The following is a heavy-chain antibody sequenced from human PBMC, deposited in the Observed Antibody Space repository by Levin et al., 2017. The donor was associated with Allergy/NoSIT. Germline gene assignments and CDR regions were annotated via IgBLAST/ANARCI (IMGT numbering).Heavy chain of an antibody. J-gene: IGHJ4*02. Sequence: PSETLSLTCTVSGGSISSSSYYWGWIRQPPGKGLEWIGSIYYSGSTYYNPSLKSRVTISVDTSKNQFSLKLSSVTAADTAVYYCANYQGDYVWGSYRYWYYWGQGTLVTVSS. CDR2: IYYSGST. CDR3: ANYQGDYVWGSYRYWYY. D-gene: IGHD3-16*02. V-gene: IGHV4-39*01. CDR1: GGSISSSSYY.